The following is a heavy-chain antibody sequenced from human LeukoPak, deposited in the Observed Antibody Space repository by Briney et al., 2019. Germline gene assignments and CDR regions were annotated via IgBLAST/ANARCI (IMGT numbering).Heavy chain of an antibody. J-gene: IGHJ6*03. CDR3: ARGLGYQLLWGYYYYMDV. D-gene: IGHD2-2*01. CDR2: ISSSGTTM. Sequence: GGSLRLSCAASGFTFSDYYMSWIRQAPGKGLEWVSYISSSGTTMYYADSVKGRLTLSRDNTKNTLYLQMNSLRAEDTAVYYCARGLGYQLLWGYYYYMDVWGKGTTVTVSS. CDR1: GFTFSDYY. V-gene: IGHV3-11*04.